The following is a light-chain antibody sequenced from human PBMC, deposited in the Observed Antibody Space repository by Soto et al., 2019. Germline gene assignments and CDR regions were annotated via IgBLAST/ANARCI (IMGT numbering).Light chain of an antibody. Sequence: DIVMTQSPLSLPVTPGEPASISCRSSQSLLHSNGYNYLEWYVQKPGQSPQLLIYLGSDRASGVPGRFSGSGSGPDFPLKISRVEAEDVGVYYYMQGLSGFSFGPGTKVDIK. J-gene: IGKJ3*01. CDR3: MQGLSGFS. V-gene: IGKV2-28*01. CDR2: LGS. CDR1: QSLLHSNGYNY.